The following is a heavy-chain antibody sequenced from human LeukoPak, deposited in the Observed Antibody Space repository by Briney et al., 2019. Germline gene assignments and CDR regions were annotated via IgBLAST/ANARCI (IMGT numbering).Heavy chain of an antibody. J-gene: IGHJ3*01. CDR3: ARLGGSYPPITHGAFDF. D-gene: IGHD1-26*01. Sequence: GESLKISCKASGYSFTSYWIGWVRQMPGKGLEWMGIVYPDDSDTRYSPSFQGQVTISADKSISTAYLQWSSLKASDTAMYYCARLGGSYPPITHGAFDFWGQGTMVTVSS. CDR1: GYSFTSYW. V-gene: IGHV5-51*01. CDR2: VYPDDSDT.